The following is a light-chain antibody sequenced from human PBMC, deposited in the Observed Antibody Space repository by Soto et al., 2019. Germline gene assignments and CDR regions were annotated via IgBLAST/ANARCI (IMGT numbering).Light chain of an antibody. CDR1: QSVRSSF. Sequence: EIVLTQSPGTLSLSLGERATLSCRASQSVRSSFVAWYQQKPGQAPRLLIYGASSRAAGIPDRFSGSGSGTDFTLTISRLEPEDFAVYYCQHFGSSLRTFGQGTKVDIK. J-gene: IGKJ1*01. CDR2: GAS. V-gene: IGKV3-20*01. CDR3: QHFGSSLRT.